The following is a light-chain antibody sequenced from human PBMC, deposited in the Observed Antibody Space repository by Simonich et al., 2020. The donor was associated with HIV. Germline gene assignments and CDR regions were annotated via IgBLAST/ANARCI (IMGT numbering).Light chain of an antibody. CDR3: QQYYSTPLT. CDR2: WAS. CDR1: QSVSYSSNNKNY. J-gene: IGKJ4*01. V-gene: IGKV4-1*01. Sequence: DIVMTQSPDSLAVSLGERAPINCKSRQSVSYSSNNKNYLAWYQQKPGQPPKLLIYWASTREYGVPDRFSGSGSGTDFTLTISSLQAEDVAVYYCQQYYSTPLTFGGGTKVEIK.